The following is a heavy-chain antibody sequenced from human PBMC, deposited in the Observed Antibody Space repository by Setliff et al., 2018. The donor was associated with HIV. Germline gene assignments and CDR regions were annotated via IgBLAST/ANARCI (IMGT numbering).Heavy chain of an antibody. CDR3: ARDPSIAVAGAAV. D-gene: IGHD6-19*01. CDR1: GFTFSRYW. Sequence: PGGSLRLSCTGTGFTFSRYWMTWVRQAPGKGLEWVANIKQDGSETYYVDAVRGRFTVSRDNAKNSLYLQLNSLRAEDTAVYYCARDPSIAVAGAAVWGQGTTVTVSS. J-gene: IGHJ6*02. CDR2: IKQDGSET. V-gene: IGHV3-7*05.